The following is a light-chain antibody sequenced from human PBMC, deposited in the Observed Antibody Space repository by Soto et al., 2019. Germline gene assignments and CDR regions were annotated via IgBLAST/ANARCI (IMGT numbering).Light chain of an antibody. J-gene: IGKJ1*01. CDR1: QSVSSN. CDR3: QQYNNWPPKWT. V-gene: IGKV3-15*01. CDR2: GAS. Sequence: EIVMTQSPATLSVCPGERATLSCRASQSVSSNLAWYQQKPGQAPRLLIYGASTRATGIPARFSGSGSGTEFTLTISSLQSEDFAVYYCQQYNNWPPKWTFGQGTKVDI.